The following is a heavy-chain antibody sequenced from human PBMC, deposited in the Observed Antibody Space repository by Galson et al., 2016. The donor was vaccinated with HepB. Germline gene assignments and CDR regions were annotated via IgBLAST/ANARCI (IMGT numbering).Heavy chain of an antibody. J-gene: IGHJ4*02. CDR3: ARESHTYGPS. D-gene: IGHD5-18*01. Sequence: SVKVSCKASGYNFSDYFMHWVRQAPGQGLEWMGIINPSGGSTSYAQKFQGRVTMTRDTSTSTVYMEMSSLRSEDTAVYYCARESHTYGPSWGQGTLVTVSS. V-gene: IGHV1-46*01. CDR1: GYNFSDYF. CDR2: INPSGGST.